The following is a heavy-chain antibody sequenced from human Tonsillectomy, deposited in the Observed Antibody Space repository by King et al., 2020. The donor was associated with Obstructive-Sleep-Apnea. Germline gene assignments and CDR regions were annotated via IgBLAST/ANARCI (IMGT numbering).Heavy chain of an antibody. V-gene: IGHV4-39*01. CDR2: IYYSGST. CDR3: ARHARGLDAFDV. J-gene: IGHJ3*01. CDR1: GGSISSSSYY. Sequence: PLQESGPGLVKSSETLSVNCTVSGGSISSSSYYWGWIRQPPGKGLEWIGNIYYSGSTYYNPSLKSRVTISVDTSKNQFSLRLRSVTAADTAVYYCARHARGLDAFDVWGQGTMVTVSS. D-gene: IGHD3-22*01.